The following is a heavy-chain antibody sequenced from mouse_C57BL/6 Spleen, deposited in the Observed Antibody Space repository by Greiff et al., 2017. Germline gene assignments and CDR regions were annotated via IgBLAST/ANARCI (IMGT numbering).Heavy chain of an antibody. D-gene: IGHD2-5*01. Sequence: QVQLQQSGPELVKPGASVKISCKASGYAFSSSWMNWVKQRPGKGLEWIGRIYPGDGDTNYNGKFKGKATLTADKSSSTAYMQRSSLTSEDSAVYFCARQYSRYAMDYWGQGTSVTVSS. CDR3: ARQYSRYAMDY. CDR1: GYAFSSSW. J-gene: IGHJ4*01. CDR2: IYPGDGDT. V-gene: IGHV1-82*01.